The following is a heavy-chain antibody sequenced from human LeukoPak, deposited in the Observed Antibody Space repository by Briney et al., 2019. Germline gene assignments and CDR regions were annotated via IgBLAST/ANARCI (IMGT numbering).Heavy chain of an antibody. D-gene: IGHD3-22*01. CDR2: IWYDGSNK. V-gene: IGHV3-33*08. J-gene: IGHJ4*02. CDR3: ARALFNYDSSGLNY. Sequence: GGSLRLSCAASGFTVSSNYMSWVRQALGKGLEWVAVIWYDGSNKYYADSVKGRFTISRDNSKNTLYLQMNSLRAEDTAVYYCARALFNYDSSGLNYWGQGTLVTVSS. CDR1: GFTVSSNY.